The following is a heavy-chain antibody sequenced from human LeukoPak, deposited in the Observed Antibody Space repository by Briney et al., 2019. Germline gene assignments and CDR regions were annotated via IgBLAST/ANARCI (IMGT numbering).Heavy chain of an antibody. Sequence: GGSLRLSCAASGFTFSSYWMSWVRQAPGRGLEWVANIKQDGSEKYYVDSVKGRFTISRDNAKNSLYLQMNSLRAGDTAVYYCARDRPPQLIDYWGQGTLVTVSS. CDR3: ARDRPPQLIDY. V-gene: IGHV3-7*01. D-gene: IGHD2-8*01. J-gene: IGHJ4*02. CDR2: IKQDGSEK. CDR1: GFTFSSYW.